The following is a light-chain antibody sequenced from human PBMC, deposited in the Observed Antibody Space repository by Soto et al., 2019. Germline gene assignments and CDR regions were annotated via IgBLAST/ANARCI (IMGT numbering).Light chain of an antibody. CDR3: CSYAGGYTWV. CDR2: EGN. J-gene: IGLJ3*02. Sequence: QSVLTQPASVSGSPGQSITVSCTGTINDVGSYNLVSWYQQYPGKAPKLMIFEGNKRPSGISDRFSGSKSGNTASLTISGLQAEDEADYYCCSYAGGYTWVFGGGTKLTVL. CDR1: INDVGSYNL. V-gene: IGLV2-23*01.